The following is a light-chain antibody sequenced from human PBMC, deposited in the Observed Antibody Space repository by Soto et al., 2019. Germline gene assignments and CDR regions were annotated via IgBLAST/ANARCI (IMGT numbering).Light chain of an antibody. CDR3: GSWDSSLSAYV. V-gene: IGLV1-51*01. J-gene: IGLJ1*01. CDR2: DDN. CDR1: NSNIGAGY. Sequence: QSVLTQPPSVSGAPGQRVTISCTGNNSNIGAGYEVHWYQQIAGTSPKLLIYDDNKRPSGIPDRFSGSKSGTSATLGITGFQTGDEADYYCGSWDSSLSAYVFGTGTKLTVL.